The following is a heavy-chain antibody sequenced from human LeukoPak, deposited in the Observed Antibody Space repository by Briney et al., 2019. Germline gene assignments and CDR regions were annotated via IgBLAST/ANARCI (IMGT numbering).Heavy chain of an antibody. CDR2: ISSRSSYI. CDR3: ARAYGDSVGPVYYFDS. Sequence: PGGSLRLSCAASGFTFSSYSMNWVRQAPGKGLEWVSSISSRSSYIYYADSVRGRFTISRDNAKNSLYLQVNSLRAEDTAVYYCARAYGDSVGPVYYFDSWGQGSLVTVPS. D-gene: IGHD4-17*01. CDR1: GFTFSSYS. J-gene: IGHJ4*02. V-gene: IGHV3-21*01.